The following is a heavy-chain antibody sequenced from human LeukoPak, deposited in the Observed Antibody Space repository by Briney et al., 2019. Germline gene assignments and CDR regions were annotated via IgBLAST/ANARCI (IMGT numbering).Heavy chain of an antibody. Sequence: SETLSLTCAVYGGSFSGYFWSWIRQPPGKGLEWIGEINHSGSTNYNPSLKSRVTISVDTSKNQFSLKLSSVTAADTAVYYCARGRGSSWSDWFDPWGQGTLVTVSS. CDR2: INHSGST. V-gene: IGHV4-34*01. CDR1: GGSFSGYF. J-gene: IGHJ5*02. CDR3: ARGRGSSWSDWFDP. D-gene: IGHD6-13*01.